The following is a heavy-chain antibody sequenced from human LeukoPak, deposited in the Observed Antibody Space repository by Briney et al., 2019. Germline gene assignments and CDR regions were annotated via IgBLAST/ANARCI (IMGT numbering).Heavy chain of an antibody. CDR2: IFYGGST. D-gene: IGHD6-6*01. Sequence: SETLSLTCTVSGGSISTSVYYWGWIRQPPGKGLEWIGNIFYGGSTYYNPSLESRVTISVDTSKNQFSLKLSSVTAADTAVYYCASVQAARQHPYYYYYYMDVWGKGTTVTVSS. J-gene: IGHJ6*03. CDR1: GGSISTSVYY. CDR3: ASVQAARQHPYYYYYYMDV. V-gene: IGHV4-39*01.